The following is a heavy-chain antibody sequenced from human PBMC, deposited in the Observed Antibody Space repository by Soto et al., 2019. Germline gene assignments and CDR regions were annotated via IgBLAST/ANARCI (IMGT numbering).Heavy chain of an antibody. D-gene: IGHD2-15*01. Sequence: GGSLRLSCAASGSTVSSNYMSWVRQAPGKGLEWVSVIYSGGSTYYADSVKGRFTISRDNSKNTLYLQMNSLRAEDTAVYYCASGYCSGGSCYPYYFDYWGQGILVTVSS. J-gene: IGHJ4*02. V-gene: IGHV3-66*01. CDR3: ASGYCSGGSCYPYYFDY. CDR2: IYSGGST. CDR1: GSTVSSNY.